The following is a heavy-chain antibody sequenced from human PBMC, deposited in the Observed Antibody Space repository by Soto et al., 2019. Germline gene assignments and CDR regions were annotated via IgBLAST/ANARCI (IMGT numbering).Heavy chain of an antibody. CDR1: GFTFSNYA. CDR2: ISDSGGRT. CDR3: ARSSDGGSSIFKY. D-gene: IGHD6-25*01. Sequence: EVQLLESGGGLVQPGESLRLSCAASGFTFSNYAMNWVRQAPGKGLEWVLGISDSGGRTNYADSVKGRFTISRDISKSTLYLQMNSLRADDTALYYCARSSDGGSSIFKYWSQGSMVTVSS. J-gene: IGHJ4*02. V-gene: IGHV3-23*01.